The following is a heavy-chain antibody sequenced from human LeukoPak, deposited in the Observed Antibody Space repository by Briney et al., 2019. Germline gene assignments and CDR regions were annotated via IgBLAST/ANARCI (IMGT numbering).Heavy chain of an antibody. J-gene: IGHJ4*02. CDR3: ATYRQVMLPFES. D-gene: IGHD5-18*01. Sequence: GGSLGLSCAASGFTFSDFAMIWVRQPPGKGLEWVSSIFQGGGEIHYADSVRGRFTISRDNSRSTLFLQMNSLRAEDTAIYYCATYRQVMLPFESWGQGTLVTVSS. V-gene: IGHV3-23*01. CDR2: IFQGGGEI. CDR1: GFTFSDFA.